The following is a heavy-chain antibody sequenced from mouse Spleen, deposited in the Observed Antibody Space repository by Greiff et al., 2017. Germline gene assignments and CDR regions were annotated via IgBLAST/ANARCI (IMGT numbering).Heavy chain of an antibody. CDR3: ARLGTAWFAY. CDR1: GFSLTSYG. V-gene: IGHV2-2*02. J-gene: IGHJ3*01. Sequence: QVQLQQSGPGLVQPSQSLSITCTVSGFSLTSYGVHWVRQSPGKGLEWLGVLWSGGSTDYNAAFISRLSISKDNSKSQVFFKMNSLQANDTAIYYCARLGTAWFAYWGQGTLVTVSA. D-gene: IGHD4-1*01. CDR2: LWSGGST.